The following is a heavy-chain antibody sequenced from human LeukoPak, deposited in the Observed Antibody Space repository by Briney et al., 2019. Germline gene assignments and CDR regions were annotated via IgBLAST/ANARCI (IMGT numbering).Heavy chain of an antibody. CDR3: ARHRAYRRSYHFDY. J-gene: IGHJ4*02. CDR2: IYYTGST. V-gene: IGHV4-59*08. Sequence: SETLSLTCSVSGGSISSLYWSWIRQPPGKGLEWIGYIYYTGSTNYNPSLKRRVSMFVDMSKNQFSLRLSSVNAADTAVYYCARHRAYRRSYHFDYWGQGTLVTVSS. CDR1: GGSISSLY. D-gene: IGHD2-2*01.